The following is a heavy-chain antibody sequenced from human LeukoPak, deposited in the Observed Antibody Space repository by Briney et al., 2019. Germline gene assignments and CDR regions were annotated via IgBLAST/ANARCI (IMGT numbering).Heavy chain of an antibody. Sequence: GGSLRLSCAASGFTFSHYWMSWVRQAPGKGLEWVSVIYSGGSTYYAGSVKGRFTISRDNSKNTLYLQMNSLRAEDTAVYYCARDSPVSAFDYWGQGTLVTVSS. J-gene: IGHJ4*02. CDR2: IYSGGST. CDR3: ARDSPVSAFDY. D-gene: IGHD3-16*02. V-gene: IGHV3-53*01. CDR1: GFTFSHYW.